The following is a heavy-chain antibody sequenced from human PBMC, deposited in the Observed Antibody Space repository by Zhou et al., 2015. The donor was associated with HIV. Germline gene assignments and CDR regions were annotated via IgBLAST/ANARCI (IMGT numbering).Heavy chain of an antibody. J-gene: IGHJ6*02. Sequence: QVQMVQSGADVKKPGASVKVSCKTSGYTFINYGISWVRQAPGQGLEWMGWINVFNGNTRFAQKVQGRVTMTANTSTSTAYMELRSLRSEDTAVYYCARVRVPAAYYYYGMDVWGQGTTVTVSS. CDR3: ARVRVPAAYYYYGMDV. D-gene: IGHD4/OR15-4a*01. CDR2: INVFNGNT. CDR1: GYTFINYG. V-gene: IGHV1-18*01.